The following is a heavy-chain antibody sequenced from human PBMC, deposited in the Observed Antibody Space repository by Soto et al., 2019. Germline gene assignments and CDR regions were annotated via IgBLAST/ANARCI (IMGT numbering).Heavy chain of an antibody. V-gene: IGHV6-1*01. J-gene: IGHJ6*03. CDR3: ARGQTASGWYSYYYYMDV. CDR2: TYYRSKWYN. Sequence: SQTLSLTCAISGDSVSSNSAAWNWIRQSPSRGLEWLGRTYYRSKWYNDYAVSVKSRITINPDTSKNQFSPQLNSVTPEDTAVYYCARGQTASGWYSYYYYMDVWGKGTTVTVSS. D-gene: IGHD6-19*01. CDR1: GDSVSSNSAA.